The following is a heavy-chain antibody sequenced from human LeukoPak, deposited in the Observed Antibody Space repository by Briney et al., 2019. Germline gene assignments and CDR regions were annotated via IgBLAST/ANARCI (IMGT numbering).Heavy chain of an antibody. CDR1: GFTFSDYY. CDR2: ISSSGSTI. CDR3: ARDPGSYASVWFDP. V-gene: IGHV3-11*01. Sequence: PGGSLRLSCAASGFTFSDYYMSWIRQAPGKGLEWVSYISSSGSTIYYADSVKGRFTISRDNAKNSLYLQMNSLRAEDTAVYYCARDPGSYASVWFDPWGQGTLVTVSS. D-gene: IGHD3-10*01. J-gene: IGHJ5*02.